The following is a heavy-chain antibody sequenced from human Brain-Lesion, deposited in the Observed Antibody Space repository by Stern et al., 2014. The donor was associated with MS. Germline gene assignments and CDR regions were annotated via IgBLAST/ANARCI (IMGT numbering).Heavy chain of an antibody. J-gene: IGHJ5*02. V-gene: IGHV4-39*01. Sequence: QLQLQESGPGLVKPSETLSLTCTVAGGSVSSTSYAWAWIRQPPGKGLEWIGTIYYSGNTYYSPSLTSRLTLSLDTSKNQFSLQRRFVTAADTAVYYCAGEEDIRYCSGGSCTGNWFDPWGQGTLVTVSS. CDR3: AGEEDIRYCSGGSCTGNWFDP. CDR2: IYYSGNT. D-gene: IGHD2-15*01. CDR1: GGSVSSTSYA.